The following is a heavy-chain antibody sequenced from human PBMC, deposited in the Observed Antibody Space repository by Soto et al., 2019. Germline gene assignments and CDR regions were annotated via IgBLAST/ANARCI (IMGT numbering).Heavy chain of an antibody. V-gene: IGHV1-3*01. D-gene: IGHD6-13*01. J-gene: IGHJ4*02. CDR1: GYTFSSYA. Sequence: QVQLVQSATKVKKPGASVKVSCKASGYTFSSYALHWVRQAPGQRLEWMGCNNAGNGDTRYSQKFQDRVTITRDTSASTVYMEVSSLRSEDTAVYYCARGQDSGSWIIDHWGQGTLVTVSS. CDR3: ARGQDSGSWIIDH. CDR2: NNAGNGDT.